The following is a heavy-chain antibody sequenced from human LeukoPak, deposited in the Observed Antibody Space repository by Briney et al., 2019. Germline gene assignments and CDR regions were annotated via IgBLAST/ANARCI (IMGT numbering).Heavy chain of an antibody. CDR2: ISSGSSYI. D-gene: IGHD6-13*01. CDR1: GFTFSSYS. Sequence: GGSLRLSCAASGFTFSSYSMNWVRQAPGKGLEWVSSISSGSSYIYYADSVKGRFTISRDNAKNSLYLQMNSLRAEDTAVYYCARAPGQSSYYYYMDVWGKGTTVTVSS. J-gene: IGHJ6*03. CDR3: ARAPGQSSYYYYMDV. V-gene: IGHV3-21*01.